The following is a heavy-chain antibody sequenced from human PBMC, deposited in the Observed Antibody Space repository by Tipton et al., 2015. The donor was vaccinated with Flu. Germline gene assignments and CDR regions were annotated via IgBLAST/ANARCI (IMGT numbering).Heavy chain of an antibody. Sequence: TLSLTCTVSGGSISSYYWSWIRQPAGKGLEWIGRIYTSGSTNYNPSLKSRVTMSVDTSKNQLSLKLSSVTAADTAVYYCARGAYYYDSSGYVDYFDYWGQGTLVTVSS. CDR2: IYTSGST. CDR3: ARGAYYYDSSGYVDYFDY. V-gene: IGHV4-4*07. J-gene: IGHJ4*02. CDR1: GGSISSYY. D-gene: IGHD3-22*01.